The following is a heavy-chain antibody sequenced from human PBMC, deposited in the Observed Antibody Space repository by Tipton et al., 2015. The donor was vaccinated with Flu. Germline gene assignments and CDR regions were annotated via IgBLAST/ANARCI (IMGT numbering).Heavy chain of an antibody. V-gene: IGHV4-31*02. CDR3: ARGSGSGTFVIFDY. J-gene: IGHJ4*02. CDR2: IYYSGST. CDR1: GGSISSGGYY. Sequence: LRLSCTVSGGSISSGGYYWSWIRQHPGKGLEWIGYIYYSGSTHYNPSLRSRVTMSVDTSKNQFSLSLSSVTAADTAVYYCARGSGSGTFVIFDYWGQGTLVAVSS. D-gene: IGHD3-10*01.